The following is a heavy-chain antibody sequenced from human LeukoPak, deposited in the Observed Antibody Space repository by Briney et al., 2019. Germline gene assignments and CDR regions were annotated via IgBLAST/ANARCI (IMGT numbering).Heavy chain of an antibody. CDR2: NSSNWCST. V-gene: IGHV3-64*01. J-gene: IGHJ4*02. Sequence: HGVSLGLSRAASRFTFNSYAKQWVPQAPGKGREYGSANSSNWCSTQYANSVKGRFTIYRDNSTNTMYLQRGRLRAEDMAVYYCARDKGLRFLEWLDGILDYWGQGTLVTVSS. CDR1: RFTFNSYA. D-gene: IGHD3-3*01. CDR3: ARDKGLRFLEWLDGILDY.